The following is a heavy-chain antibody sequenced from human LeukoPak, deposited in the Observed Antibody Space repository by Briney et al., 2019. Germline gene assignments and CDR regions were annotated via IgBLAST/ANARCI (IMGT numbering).Heavy chain of an antibody. D-gene: IGHD3-9*01. CDR3: ARDTYYDILTGSWVDY. Sequence: ASVKVSCKTSGYTFTSYGISWVRQAPRQGLEWMGWISTYNGNTNYAQKLQGRVTLTTDTSTSTAYMELSSLRSEDTAVYYCARDTYYDILTGSWVDYWGQGTLVTVSS. CDR1: GYTFTSYG. CDR2: ISTYNGNT. J-gene: IGHJ4*02. V-gene: IGHV1-18*01.